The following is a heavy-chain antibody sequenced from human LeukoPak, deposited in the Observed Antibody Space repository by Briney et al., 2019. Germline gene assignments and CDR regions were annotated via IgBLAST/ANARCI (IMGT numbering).Heavy chain of an antibody. J-gene: IGHJ4*02. D-gene: IGHD4-17*01. Sequence: GGSLRLSCAASGFTFSSFGMHWVRQAPGKGLVWVSRINGDGTSTSTSYADSVKGRFTISRDNAKNTLYLHMNTLRADDTAAYYCARDRDYGASDYWGQGTLVTVSS. V-gene: IGHV3-74*01. CDR1: GFTFSSFG. CDR3: ARDRDYGASDY. CDR2: INGDGTSTST.